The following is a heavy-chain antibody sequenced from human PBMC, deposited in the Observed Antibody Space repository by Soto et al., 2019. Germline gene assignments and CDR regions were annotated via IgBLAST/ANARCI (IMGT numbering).Heavy chain of an antibody. J-gene: IGHJ4*02. CDR1: GGTFSSYA. V-gene: IGHV1-69*01. CDR3: ARGAPADTAMSYHIDY. CDR2: IIPIFGTA. D-gene: IGHD5-18*01. Sequence: QVQLVQSGAEVKKPGSSVKVSCKASGGTFSSYAISWVRQAPGQGLEWMGGIIPIFGTANYEQKFQGRVTITADESTRPAYMVLRSLRSEDTAVYYCARGAPADTAMSYHIDYWGEGTLVTVSS.